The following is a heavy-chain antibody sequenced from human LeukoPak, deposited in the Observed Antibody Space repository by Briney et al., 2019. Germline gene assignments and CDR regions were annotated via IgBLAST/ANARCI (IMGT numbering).Heavy chain of an antibody. CDR3: ARQYASGSYHDY. J-gene: IGHJ4*02. CDR1: GGSFKSYC. V-gene: IGHV4-34*01. D-gene: IGHD3-10*01. Sequence: PSETLSLTCAVYGGSFKSYCWSWIRQPPGKGLEWIGEINHDGTTNYNPSLKSRVTISVDTSKNQFSLRLSSVTAADTAVYYCARQYASGSYHDYWGQGALVTVSS. CDR2: INHDGTT.